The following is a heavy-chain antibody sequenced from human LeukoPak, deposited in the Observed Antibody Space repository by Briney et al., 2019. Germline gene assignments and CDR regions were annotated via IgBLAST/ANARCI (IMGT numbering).Heavy chain of an antibody. Sequence: GGSLRLSCAASGFTFSSYAMSWVRQAPGKGLEGVSAISGSGGSTYYADSVKGRFTISRDNSKNTLYLQMNSLRAEDTAVYYCASPSPYYDSSAYILWGQGTLVTVSS. J-gene: IGHJ4*02. CDR2: ISGSGGST. CDR3: ASPSPYYDSSAYIL. V-gene: IGHV3-23*01. CDR1: GFTFSSYA. D-gene: IGHD3-22*01.